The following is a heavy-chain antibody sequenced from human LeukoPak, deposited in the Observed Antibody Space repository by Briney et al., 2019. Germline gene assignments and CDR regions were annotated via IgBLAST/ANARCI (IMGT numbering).Heavy chain of an antibody. CDR3: AREGERLYYFDY. V-gene: IGHV4-59*01. J-gene: IGHJ4*02. CDR2: IHYSGST. Sequence: PSETLSLTCTVSGGSISSYYWSWIRQPPGKGLEWIGYIHYSGSTSYNSSLKSRVTMSIDTSKNQFSLKLSSVTPADTAVYYCAREGERLYYFDYWGQGILVTVSS. D-gene: IGHD3-16*01. CDR1: GGSISSYY.